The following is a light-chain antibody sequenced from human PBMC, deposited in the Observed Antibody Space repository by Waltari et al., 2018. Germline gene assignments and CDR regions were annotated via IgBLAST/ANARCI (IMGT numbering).Light chain of an antibody. Sequence: EVLMTQSPPTLSVSPGEGATLSCRASQSISRNLAWYQQKPGQAPRLLIYGASTRAPGNPARVSCSGAWKEFTLTISRLQSEDFAVYYCQQYNNWRTFGQGTKLEI. CDR3: QQYNNWRT. CDR1: QSISRN. J-gene: IGKJ2*01. CDR2: GAS. V-gene: IGKV3-15*01.